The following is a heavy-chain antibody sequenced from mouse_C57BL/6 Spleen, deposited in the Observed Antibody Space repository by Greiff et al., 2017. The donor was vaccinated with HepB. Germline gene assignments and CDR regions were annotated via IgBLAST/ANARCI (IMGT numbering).Heavy chain of an antibody. J-gene: IGHJ4*01. CDR1: GFTFSSYA. CDR3: ARDKPSYAMDY. CDR2: ISDGGSYT. Sequence: EVKLMESGGGLVKPGGSLKLSCAASGFTFSSYAMSWVRQTPEKRLEWVATISDGGSYTYYPDNVKGRFTISRDNAKNNLYLQMSHLKSEDTAMYYCARDKPSYAMDYWGQGTSVTVSS. V-gene: IGHV5-4*01.